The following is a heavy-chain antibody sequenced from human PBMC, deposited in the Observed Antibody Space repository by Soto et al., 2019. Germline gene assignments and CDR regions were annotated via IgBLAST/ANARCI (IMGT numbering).Heavy chain of an antibody. Sequence: QVQLQQWGAGLLKPSETLSLTCAVYGGSFSGYYWSWIRQPPGKGLEWIGEINHSGSTNYNPSLKSRVTISVDTSKNQFSLKLSSVTAADTAVYYCARGSSIFGVVILRNWFDPWGQGTLVTVSS. J-gene: IGHJ5*02. V-gene: IGHV4-34*01. D-gene: IGHD3-3*01. CDR2: INHSGST. CDR1: GGSFSGYY. CDR3: ARGSSIFGVVILRNWFDP.